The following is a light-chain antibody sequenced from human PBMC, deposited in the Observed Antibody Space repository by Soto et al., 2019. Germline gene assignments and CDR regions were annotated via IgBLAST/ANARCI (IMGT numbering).Light chain of an antibody. CDR3: QQYGSSPPLT. V-gene: IGKV3-20*01. J-gene: IGKJ4*01. CDR1: RSVSSSF. CDR2: GAS. Sequence: EIVLTQSPSTLSLSPGGRATLSCRASRSVSSSFLAWYQQKPGQAPRLLIYGASSRATGIPDRFSGSGSGTDFTLTISRLEPEDFAVYYCQQYGSSPPLTFGGGTKVEIK.